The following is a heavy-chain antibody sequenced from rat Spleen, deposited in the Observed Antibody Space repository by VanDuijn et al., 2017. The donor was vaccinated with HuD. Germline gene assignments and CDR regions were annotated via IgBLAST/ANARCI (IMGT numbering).Heavy chain of an antibody. CDR3: AVAGYGY. Sequence: EVQLEESGGGLVQPGRSLKLSCAASGFIFSDYNMAWVRQAPKKGLEWVATISYDGSHTYYRDSVKGRFTISRDNAKSTLYLQMNSLWSEDTATYYCAVAGYGYWGQGVRVTVSP. D-gene: IGHD4-3*01. CDR1: GFIFSDYN. CDR2: ISYDGSHT. J-gene: IGHJ2*01. V-gene: IGHV5-7*01.